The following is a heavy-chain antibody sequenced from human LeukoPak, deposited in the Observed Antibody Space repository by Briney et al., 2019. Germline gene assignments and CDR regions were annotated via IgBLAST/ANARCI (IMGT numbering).Heavy chain of an antibody. V-gene: IGHV3-66*01. J-gene: IGHJ4*02. CDR3: ARDLRESVATDYFDY. CDR1: GFTVSSNY. Sequence: PGGSLRLSCAASGFTVSSNYMSWVRQAPGKGLEWVSVIYSGGSTYYADSVKGRFTISRDNSKNTLYLQMSSLRAEDTAVYYCARDLRESVATDYFDYWGQGTLVTVSS. CDR2: IYSGGST. D-gene: IGHD5-12*01.